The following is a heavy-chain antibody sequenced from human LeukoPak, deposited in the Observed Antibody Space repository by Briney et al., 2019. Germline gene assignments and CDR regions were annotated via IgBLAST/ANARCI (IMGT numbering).Heavy chain of an antibody. CDR1: GFTFDDYA. Sequence: GGSLRLSCAVSGFTFDDYAMHWVRQVPGKGLEWVSGINWNSDSIGYADSVKGRFTTSRDNAKNSLYLQMNSLRAEDTAFYYCAINGGGDSGYGNFDYWGQGTLVTVSS. D-gene: IGHD5-12*01. J-gene: IGHJ4*02. V-gene: IGHV3-9*01. CDR2: INWNSDSI. CDR3: AINGGGDSGYGNFDY.